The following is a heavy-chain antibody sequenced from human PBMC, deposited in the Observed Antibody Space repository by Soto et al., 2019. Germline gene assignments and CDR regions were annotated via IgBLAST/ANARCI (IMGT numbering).Heavy chain of an antibody. J-gene: IGHJ4*02. CDR2: IYYSGST. CDR1: GGSISSSSYY. Sequence: SETLSLTCTVSGGSISSSSYYWGWIRQPPGKGLEWIGSIYYSGSTYYNPSLKSRVTISVDTSKNTLYLQMNSLRAEDTAVYNRAREGKVVGARSYYFDYWGQGTLVTVSS. V-gene: IGHV4-39*02. D-gene: IGHD1-26*01. CDR3: AREGKVVGARSYYFDY.